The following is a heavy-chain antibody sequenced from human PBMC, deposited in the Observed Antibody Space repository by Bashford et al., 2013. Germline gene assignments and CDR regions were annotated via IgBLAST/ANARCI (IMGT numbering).Heavy chain of an antibody. CDR3: ARHYDSHHGGYGLDV. CDR2: IYYSGST. V-gene: IGHV4-39*01. CDR1: GGSIISSDYY. J-gene: IGHJ6*02. D-gene: IGHD3-3*01. Sequence: SETLSLTCSVSGGSIISSDYYWVWIRQPPGKGLEWIGSIYYSGSTYYNPSLKSRLTISVDTSKNQFSLRLRSVTAADTAVFYCARHYDSHHGGYGLDVWGQGTTVTVSS.